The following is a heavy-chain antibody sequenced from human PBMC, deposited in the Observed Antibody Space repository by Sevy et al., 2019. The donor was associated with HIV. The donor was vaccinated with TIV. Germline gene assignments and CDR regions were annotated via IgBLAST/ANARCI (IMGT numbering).Heavy chain of an antibody. J-gene: IGHJ4*02. V-gene: IGHV4-59*08. CDR1: GGSITSLY. D-gene: IGHD1-26*01. CDR3: AGENAWGRGYS. Sequence: SETLSLTCTVSGGSITSLYWNWIRQPPGKGLEWIANINYNGHINYNPSLKCRVTLSLDTSKNRFSLRLRSVTAADTAMYYCAGENAWGRGYSWGQGTLVAVSS. CDR2: INYNGHI.